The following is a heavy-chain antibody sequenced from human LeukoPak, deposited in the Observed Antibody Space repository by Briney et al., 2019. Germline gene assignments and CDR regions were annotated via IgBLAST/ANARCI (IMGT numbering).Heavy chain of an antibody. CDR1: GFTFDDYA. CDR3: AKVAYYYGSENNDY. Sequence: GGSLRLSCAASGFTFDDYAMHWVRQAPGKGLEWVSLISGDGGSTYYADSVKGRFTISRGNSKNSLYLQMNSLRTEDTALYYCAKVAYYYGSENNDYWGQGTLVTVSS. D-gene: IGHD3-10*01. CDR2: ISGDGGST. V-gene: IGHV3-43*02. J-gene: IGHJ4*02.